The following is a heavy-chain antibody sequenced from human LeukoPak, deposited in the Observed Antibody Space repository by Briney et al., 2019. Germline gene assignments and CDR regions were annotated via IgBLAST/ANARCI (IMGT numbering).Heavy chain of an antibody. Sequence: GRSLRLSCAASGFTFSSYAMHWVRQAPGKGLEWVAVISYDGSNKYCADSVKGRFTISRDNSKNTLYLQMNSLRAEDTAVYYCARDSHCSSTSCYPRDWGQGTLVTVSS. D-gene: IGHD2-2*01. CDR1: GFTFSSYA. CDR2: ISYDGSNK. J-gene: IGHJ4*02. V-gene: IGHV3-30*04. CDR3: ARDSHCSSTSCYPRD.